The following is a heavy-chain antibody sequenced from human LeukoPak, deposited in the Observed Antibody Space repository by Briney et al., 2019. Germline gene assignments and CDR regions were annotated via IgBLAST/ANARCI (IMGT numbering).Heavy chain of an antibody. V-gene: IGHV4-34*01. CDR1: GGSFSGYY. CDR3: ARVRYCSSTSCYRGAFDI. Sequence: SETLSLTCAVYGGSFSGYYWSWIRQPPGKGLEWIGYIYHSGSTYYNPSLKSRVTISVDRSKNQFSLKLSSVTAADTAVYYCARVRYCSSTSCYRGAFDIWGQGTMVTVSS. J-gene: IGHJ3*02. D-gene: IGHD2-2*01. CDR2: IYHSGST.